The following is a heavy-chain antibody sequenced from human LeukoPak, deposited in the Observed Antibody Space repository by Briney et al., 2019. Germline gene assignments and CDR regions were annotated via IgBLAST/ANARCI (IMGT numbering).Heavy chain of an antibody. CDR3: VKGYCDSARCARGY. D-gene: IGHD2-2*01. V-gene: IGHV1-18*01. CDR1: GYTFTSYG. Sequence: GASVKVSCKASGYTFTSYGISWVRQAPGQGLEWMGWISAYNGNTNYAQKLQGRVTMTTDTSTSTAYMELRSLRSDDTAVYYCVKGYCDSARCARGYWGQGTLVTVSS. J-gene: IGHJ4*02. CDR2: ISAYNGNT.